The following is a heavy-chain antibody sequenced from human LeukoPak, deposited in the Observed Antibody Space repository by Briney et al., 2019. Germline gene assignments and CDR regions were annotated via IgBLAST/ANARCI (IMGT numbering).Heavy chain of an antibody. CDR3: ARGQYYYDTAYPLHY. J-gene: IGHJ4*02. V-gene: IGHV1-2*02. D-gene: IGHD3-22*01. CDR2: INPTSGGT. CDR1: GYTFTDYY. Sequence: ASVKVSCKASGYTFTDYYMHWVRQAPGQGLEWMGWINPTSGGTNYAQKFQGRVTMTRDTSISTAYMELSRLRSGDTAVYYCARGQYYYDTAYPLHYWGQGTLVTVSS.